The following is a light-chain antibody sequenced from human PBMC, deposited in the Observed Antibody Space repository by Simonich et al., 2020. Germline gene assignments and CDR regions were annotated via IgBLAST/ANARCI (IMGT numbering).Light chain of an antibody. Sequence: DIVMTQSPDSLAVSLGERATINCKSSQSVLYSSNNKNYLAWYQQKPGQPSKLLIYWASTRESGVPDRFSGSGSGTDLTLTISSLQAEDVAVYYCQQYYSTPRTFGQGTKVEIK. J-gene: IGKJ1*01. CDR2: WAS. CDR3: QQYYSTPRT. CDR1: QSVLYSSNNKNY. V-gene: IGKV4-1*01.